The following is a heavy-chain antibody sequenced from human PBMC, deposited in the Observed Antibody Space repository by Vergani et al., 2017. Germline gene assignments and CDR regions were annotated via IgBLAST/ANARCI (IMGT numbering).Heavy chain of an antibody. J-gene: IGHJ4*02. CDR2: ISYDVSNK. V-gene: IGHV3-30-3*01. D-gene: IGHD5-12*01. Sequence: QVQLVESGGGVVQPGRSLRLSCAASGFTFSSYAMHWVRQAPGKGLEWVAVISYDVSNKYYADSVKGRFTISRENSKNTLYLQMNSLRAEDTAVYYCGRRPVDMNFDYWGQGTLVTVSS. CDR3: GRRPVDMNFDY. CDR1: GFTFSSYA.